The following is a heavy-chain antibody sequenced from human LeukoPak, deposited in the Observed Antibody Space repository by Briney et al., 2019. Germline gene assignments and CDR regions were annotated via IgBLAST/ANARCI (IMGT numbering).Heavy chain of an antibody. CDR1: GYTFTSYD. J-gene: IGHJ4*02. Sequence: ASVKVSFKASGYTFTSYDINWVRQATGQGLEWMGWMNPNSGNTGYAQKFQGRVTMTRNTSISTAYMELSSLRSEDTAVYYCARGRYSYGYSENDYWGQGTLVTVSS. CDR2: MNPNSGNT. CDR3: ARGRYSYGYSENDY. V-gene: IGHV1-8*01. D-gene: IGHD5-18*01.